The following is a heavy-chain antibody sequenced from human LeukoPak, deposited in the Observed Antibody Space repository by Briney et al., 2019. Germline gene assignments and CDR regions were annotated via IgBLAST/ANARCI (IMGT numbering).Heavy chain of an antibody. D-gene: IGHD2-15*01. Sequence: GGSLRLSCAASVFTVSSNYMSWVLQAPGKGLEWVSVIYSGGSTYYADSVKGRFTISRDNSKNTLYLQMNSLRAEDTAAYYCARDGYSGGSPAAFDYWGQGTLVTVSS. V-gene: IGHV3-66*01. CDR3: ARDGYSGGSPAAFDY. CDR1: VFTVSSNY. CDR2: IYSGGST. J-gene: IGHJ4*02.